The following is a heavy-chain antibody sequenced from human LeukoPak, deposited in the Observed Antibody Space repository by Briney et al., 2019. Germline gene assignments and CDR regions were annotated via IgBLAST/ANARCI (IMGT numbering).Heavy chain of an antibody. Sequence: PLASVKVSCKVSGYTLTELSMHWVRQAPGKGLEWMGGFDPEDGETIYAQKFQGRVTMTEDTSTDTAYMELSSLRSEDTAVYYCATVIMVRGVDNWFDPWGQGTLVTVSS. CDR3: ATVIMVRGVDNWFDP. CDR2: FDPEDGET. J-gene: IGHJ5*02. D-gene: IGHD3-10*01. CDR1: GYTLTELS. V-gene: IGHV1-24*01.